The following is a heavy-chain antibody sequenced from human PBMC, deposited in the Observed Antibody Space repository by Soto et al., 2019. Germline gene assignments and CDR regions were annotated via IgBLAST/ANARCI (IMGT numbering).Heavy chain of an antibody. CDR2: IYPSDSDT. D-gene: IGHD7-27*01. CDR1: GYSFTSYW. V-gene: IGHV5-51*01. J-gene: IGHJ4*02. CDR3: ARRLGDYGDY. Sequence: ESLKVSFKGSGYSFTSYWIVWVRQMPGKGLEWMGIIYPSDSDTRYSPSFQGQVTISADKYISTAYLQWSSLKASDTAMYYCARRLGDYGDYWGQGNRVTVSS.